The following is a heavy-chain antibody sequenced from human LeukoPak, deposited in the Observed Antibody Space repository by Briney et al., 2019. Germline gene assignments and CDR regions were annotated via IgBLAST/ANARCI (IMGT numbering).Heavy chain of an antibody. CDR3: AIGRGFSGYRRLFDF. Sequence: ASVKVSCKASGGTFSSYAISWVRQAPGQGLEWMGRIIPILGIANYAQKFQGRVTVSADTSTDTAYMELRRLTSDDTAVYFCAIGRGFSGYRRLFDFWGPGTLLTVSS. V-gene: IGHV1-69*04. D-gene: IGHD5-12*01. CDR1: GGTFSSYA. CDR2: IIPILGIA. J-gene: IGHJ4*02.